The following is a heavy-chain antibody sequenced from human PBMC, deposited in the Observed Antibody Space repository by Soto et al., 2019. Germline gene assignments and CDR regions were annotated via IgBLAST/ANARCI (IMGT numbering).Heavy chain of an antibody. D-gene: IGHD3-22*01. CDR3: ARRNYYDSSGQEGFDP. J-gene: IGHJ5*02. Sequence: PGESLKISCKGSGYSFTGYWIGWVRQMPGKGLEWMGIIYPGDSDTRYSPSFQGQVTISADKSISTAYLQWSSLKASDTAMYYCARRNYYDSSGQEGFDPWGQGTLVTVSS. CDR2: IYPGDSDT. V-gene: IGHV5-51*01. CDR1: GYSFTGYW.